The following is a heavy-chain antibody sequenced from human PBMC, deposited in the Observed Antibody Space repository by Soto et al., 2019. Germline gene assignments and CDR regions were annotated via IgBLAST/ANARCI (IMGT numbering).Heavy chain of an antibody. CDR1: GGSISSGGYY. V-gene: IGHV4-31*03. J-gene: IGHJ3*02. CDR3: ARALKVTLGGFDI. Sequence: PSETLSLTCTVSGGSISSGGYYWSWIRQHPGKGLEWIGYIYYSGSTYYNPSLKSRVTISVDMSKNQFSLKLSSVTAADTAVYYCARALKVTLGGFDIWGQGTMVPSPQ. CDR2: IYYSGST. D-gene: IGHD2-15*01.